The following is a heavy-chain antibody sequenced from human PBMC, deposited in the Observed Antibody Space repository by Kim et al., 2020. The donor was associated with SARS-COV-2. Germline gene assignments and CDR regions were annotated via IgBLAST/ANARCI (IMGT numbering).Heavy chain of an antibody. J-gene: IGHJ4*02. D-gene: IGHD6-19*01. V-gene: IGHV3-53*01. Sequence: SADAGKGRFTISRDNSKNTLYLQMNSLGAEDTAVYYCARQTNGWPYYFDYWGQGTLVTVSS. CDR3: ARQTNGWPYYFDY.